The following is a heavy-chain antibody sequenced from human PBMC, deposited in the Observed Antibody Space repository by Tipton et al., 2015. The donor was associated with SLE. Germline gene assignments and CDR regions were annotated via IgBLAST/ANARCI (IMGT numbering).Heavy chain of an antibody. D-gene: IGHD2-2*01. CDR2: ISGSGGST. Sequence: GSLRLSCAASGFTFSSYAMSWVRQAPGKGLEWVSAISGSGGSTYYADSVKGRFTISRDNSKNTLYLQMNSLRAEDTAVYYCAKDLRIEDIVVVPAAPSVLDYWGQGTLVTVSS. CDR1: GFTFSSYA. CDR3: AKDLRIEDIVVVPAAPSVLDY. J-gene: IGHJ4*02. V-gene: IGHV3-23*01.